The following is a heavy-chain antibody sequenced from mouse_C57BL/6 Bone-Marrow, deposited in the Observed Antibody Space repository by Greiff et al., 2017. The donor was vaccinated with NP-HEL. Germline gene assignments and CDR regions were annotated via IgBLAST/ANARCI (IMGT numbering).Heavy chain of an antibody. CDR1: GFTFSSYG. CDR3: ARHGDYGNYFDY. D-gene: IGHD2-1*01. Sequence: DVKLVESGGDLVKPGGSLKLSCAASGFTFSSYGMSWVRQTPDKRLEWVATISSGGSYTYYPDSLKGRFTISRDNAKNTLYLQMSSLKSEDTAMYYCARHGDYGNYFDYWSQGTTLTVSS. V-gene: IGHV5-6*02. J-gene: IGHJ2*01. CDR2: ISSGGSYT.